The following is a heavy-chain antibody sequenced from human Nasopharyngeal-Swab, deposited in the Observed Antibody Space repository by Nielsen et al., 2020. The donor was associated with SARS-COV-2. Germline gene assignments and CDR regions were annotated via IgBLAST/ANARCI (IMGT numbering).Heavy chain of an antibody. D-gene: IGHD3-10*01. J-gene: IGHJ5*02. Sequence: VGQAPGKGLEWVGRIKSKTDGGTTDYAAPVKGRFTISRDDSKNTLYLQMNSLKTEDTAVYYCTTDLRSAGLTKNRLLLWFGELRRTNWFDPWGQGTLVTVSS. V-gene: IGHV3-15*01. CDR3: TTDLRSAGLTKNRLLLWFGELRRTNWFDP. CDR2: IKSKTDGGTT.